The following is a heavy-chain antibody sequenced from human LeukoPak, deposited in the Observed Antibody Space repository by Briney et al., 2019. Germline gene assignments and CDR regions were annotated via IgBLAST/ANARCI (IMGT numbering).Heavy chain of an antibody. D-gene: IGHD3-22*01. CDR3: ARSPELGYYYDSSGSYYFDY. CDR2: IYYSGST. CDR1: GGSISSSSYY. Sequence: SETLSLTCTVSGGSISSSSYYWGWIRQPPGKGLEWIGSIYYSGSTNYNPSLKSRVTISVDTSKNQFSLKLSSVTAADTAVYYCARSPELGYYYDSSGSYYFDYWGQGTLVTVSS. V-gene: IGHV4-39*07. J-gene: IGHJ4*02.